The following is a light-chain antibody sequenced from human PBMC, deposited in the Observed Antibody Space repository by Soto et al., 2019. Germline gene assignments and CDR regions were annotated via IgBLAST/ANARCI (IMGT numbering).Light chain of an antibody. CDR1: HNVVNH. CDR3: QQLAAT. Sequence: EVVLTQSPATLSLSPGERATLSCSSSHNVVNHLAWYQQKPGQAPRLLIYYASNRATGIPARFSGSGSETDFTLTMSSLEPEDSAVYYCQQLAATFGQGTRLEIK. CDR2: YAS. V-gene: IGKV3-11*01. J-gene: IGKJ5*01.